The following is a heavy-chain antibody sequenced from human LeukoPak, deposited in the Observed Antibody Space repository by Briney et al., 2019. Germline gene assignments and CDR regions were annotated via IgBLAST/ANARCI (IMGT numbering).Heavy chain of an antibody. Sequence: GGSLRLSCAASGFTFSSYGMHWVRQAPGKGLEWVAFIRYDGSNKYYADSVKGRFTISRDNSKNTLYLQMNSLRAEDTAVYYCARRAGAYSHPYDYWGQGTLVTVSS. CDR3: ARRAGAYSHPYDY. CDR1: GFTFSSYG. J-gene: IGHJ4*02. V-gene: IGHV3-30*02. D-gene: IGHD4/OR15-4a*01. CDR2: IRYDGSNK.